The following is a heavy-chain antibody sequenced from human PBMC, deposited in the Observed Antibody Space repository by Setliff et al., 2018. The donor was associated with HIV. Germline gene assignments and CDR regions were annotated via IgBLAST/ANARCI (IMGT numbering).Heavy chain of an antibody. D-gene: IGHD1-1*01. V-gene: IGHV4-4*08. Sequence: SETLSLTCSVSADSVTSYSWEWIRQPPGRRLERIGSVSTTDGATYNPSLQSRVSMSVDPSKKQVSLHLTSVTAADTAVYYCSRGSAAGTGLPPRDSWGQGILVTVSS. CDR1: ADSVTSYS. CDR2: VSTTDGA. J-gene: IGHJ5*01. CDR3: SRGSAAGTGLPPRDS.